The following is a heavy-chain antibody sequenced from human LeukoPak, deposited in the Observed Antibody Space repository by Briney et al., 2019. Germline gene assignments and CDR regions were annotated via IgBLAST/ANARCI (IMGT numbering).Heavy chain of an antibody. Sequence: GESLKISCKGSGYRLTNYWIGWVRQMPGKGLEWGGIIYLGDSNTRYSPSFEGPVTISPDKSNHTAYVQWSSLKASDTAMYYCARRVVNNRNWYFNLWGRGTLVTVSS. V-gene: IGHV5-51*01. J-gene: IGHJ2*01. D-gene: IGHD4-23*01. CDR1: GYRLTNYW. CDR2: IYLGDSNT. CDR3: ARRVVNNRNWYFNL.